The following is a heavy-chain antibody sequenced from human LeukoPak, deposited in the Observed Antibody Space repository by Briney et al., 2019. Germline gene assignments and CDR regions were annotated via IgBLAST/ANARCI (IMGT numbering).Heavy chain of an antibody. D-gene: IGHD3-22*01. CDR1: GCTFSSYA. CDR2: ISGSGGST. CDR3: ARDIYYYDSSGYYFPGGSDY. J-gene: IGHJ4*02. Sequence: GGSLRLSCAASGCTFSSYAMSWVRQAPGKGLEWVSGISGSGGSTYYADSVRGRFTISRDSSKNTLYLQMNSLRAEDTAVYYCARDIYYYDSSGYYFPGGSDYWGQGTLVTVSS. V-gene: IGHV3-23*01.